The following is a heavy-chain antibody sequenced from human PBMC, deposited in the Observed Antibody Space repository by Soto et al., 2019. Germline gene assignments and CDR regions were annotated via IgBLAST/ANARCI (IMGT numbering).Heavy chain of an antibody. D-gene: IGHD3-10*01. CDR1: GFTFSNYA. CDR3: ARPGTYDSGSYVHHDY. CDR2: ISGSGGNT. V-gene: IGHV3-23*01. Sequence: EVQLLESGGGLVQPGGSLRLSCAASGFTFSNYALNWVRQAPGKGLEWVSGISGSGGNTFYADLVKGRFTISRDNSKNTLYLQMNSLIAEDTAVYYCARPGTYDSGSYVHHDYGGQGTLVIASS. J-gene: IGHJ4*02.